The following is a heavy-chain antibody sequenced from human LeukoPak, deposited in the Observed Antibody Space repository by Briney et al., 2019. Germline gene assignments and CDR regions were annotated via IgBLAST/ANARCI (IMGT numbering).Heavy chain of an antibody. D-gene: IGHD2-15*01. V-gene: IGHV3-74*01. J-gene: IGHJ4*02. CDR1: GFTFSSYW. CDR2: INSDGSST. CDR3: ARGLVFCASCHGFNY. Sequence: GGSLRLSCAASGFTFSSYWMHWVRQAPGKGLGWVSRINSDGSSTSYADSVKGRFTISRDNAKNTLYQKMNSMRAEDTAVYYCARGLVFCASCHGFNYWGQGTLVTVSS.